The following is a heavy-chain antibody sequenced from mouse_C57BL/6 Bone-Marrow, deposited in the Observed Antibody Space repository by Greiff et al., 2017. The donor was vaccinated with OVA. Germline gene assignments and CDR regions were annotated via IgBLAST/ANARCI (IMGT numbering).Heavy chain of an antibody. CDR2: IDPSDSYT. CDR1: GYTFTSYW. D-gene: IGHD1-1*01. V-gene: IGHV1-50*01. Sequence: VQLQQPGAELVKPGASVKLSCKASGYTFTSYWMQWVKQRPGQGLEWIGEIDPSDSYTNYNQKFKGKATLTVDTCSSTAYMQLSSLTSEDSAVYYCAREAYYGSSFYAMDYWGQGTSVTVSS. CDR3: AREAYYGSSFYAMDY. J-gene: IGHJ4*01.